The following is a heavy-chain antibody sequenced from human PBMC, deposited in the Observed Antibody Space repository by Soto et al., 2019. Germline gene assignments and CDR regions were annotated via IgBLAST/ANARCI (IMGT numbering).Heavy chain of an antibody. V-gene: IGHV4-4*02. D-gene: IGHD6-6*01. CDR3: ANCITALVPIDY. CDR1: GGSISSSNW. CDR2: IYHSGST. J-gene: IGHJ4*02. Sequence: SETLSLTCAVSGGSISSSNWWSWVRQPPGKGLEWIGEIYHSGSTNYNPSLKSRVTISVDKSKNQFSLKLSSVTAADTAVVYWANCITALVPIDYWGQGTLVTVSS.